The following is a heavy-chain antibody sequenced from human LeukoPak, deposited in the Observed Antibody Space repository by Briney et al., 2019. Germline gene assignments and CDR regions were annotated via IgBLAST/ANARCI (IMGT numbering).Heavy chain of an antibody. J-gene: IGHJ4*02. CDR2: IKQDGSEK. CDR1: GFTFSSYW. V-gene: IGHV3-7*01. CDR3: ARDARGWWFAESTLYYFHY. D-gene: IGHD3-10*01. Sequence: WGCLRLSCAASGFTFSSYWMSWVRQAPGKGLEWVANIKQDGSEKYYVDSVKGRFTISRDNAKNSLYLQMNSLRAEDTAVYYCARDARGWWFAESTLYYFHYWAQGTLVTVSS.